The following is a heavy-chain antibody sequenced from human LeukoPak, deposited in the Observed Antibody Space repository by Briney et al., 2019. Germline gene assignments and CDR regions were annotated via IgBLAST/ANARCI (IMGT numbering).Heavy chain of an antibody. Sequence: ASVKVSCKASGYTFSGYYIHWVRQAPGQGLEWMGWINPNSGGTNYAQKFQGRVTMTRDTSINTAYMDLTRLRSDDTAVYYCARARTYSVGLSWFDPWGQGTLVTVSS. J-gene: IGHJ5*02. CDR1: GYTFSGYY. CDR3: ARARTYSVGLSWFDP. D-gene: IGHD2-15*01. V-gene: IGHV1-2*02. CDR2: INPNSGGT.